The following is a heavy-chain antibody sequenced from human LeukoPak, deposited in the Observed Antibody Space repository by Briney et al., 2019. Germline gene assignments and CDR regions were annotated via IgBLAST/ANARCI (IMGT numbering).Heavy chain of an antibody. V-gene: IGHV4-4*07. J-gene: IGHJ5*02. CDR1: GGSISSYY. D-gene: IGHD2-2*01. Sequence: SETLSLTCTVSGGSISSYYWSWIRQPAAKGLEWIGRIYTSGSTNYNPSLKSRVTMSVDTSKNQFSLKLSPVTAADTAVYYCAREGGFVVVPAAMGNWFDPWGQGTLVTVSS. CDR2: IYTSGST. CDR3: AREGGFVVVPAAMGNWFDP.